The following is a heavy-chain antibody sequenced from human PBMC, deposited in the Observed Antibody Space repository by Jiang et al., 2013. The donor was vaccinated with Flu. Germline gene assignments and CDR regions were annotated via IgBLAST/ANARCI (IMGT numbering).Heavy chain of an antibody. D-gene: IGHD3-16*02. CDR1: GYSFTSYW. J-gene: IGHJ6*02. CDR3: ARHDRNIPYDYVWGSYRILDLYGMDV. CDR2: IYPGDSDT. Sequence: GAEVKKPGESLKISCKGSGYSFTSYWIGRVRQMPGKGLEWMGIIYPGDSDTRYSPSFQGQVAISADKSISTAYLQWSSLKASDTAMYYCARHDRNIPYDYVWGSYRILDLYGMDVWGQGTTVTVSS. V-gene: IGHV5-51*01.